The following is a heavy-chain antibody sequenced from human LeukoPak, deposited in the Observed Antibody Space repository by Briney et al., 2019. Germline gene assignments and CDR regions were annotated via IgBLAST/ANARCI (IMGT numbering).Heavy chain of an antibody. CDR1: GYWIINDW. J-gene: IGHJ4*02. Sequence: AGSLKISCKGSGYWIINDWISWVRQIPGKGREWMGGVVPSGCYTKYSPSFQRHVTISADKSISTVYLQWSSLKASDTAMYYCAKSIEVVPAAMRVLDYWGQGTLVTASS. V-gene: IGHV5-10-1*01. CDR2: VVPSGCYT. D-gene: IGHD2-2*01. CDR3: AKSIEVVPAAMRVLDY.